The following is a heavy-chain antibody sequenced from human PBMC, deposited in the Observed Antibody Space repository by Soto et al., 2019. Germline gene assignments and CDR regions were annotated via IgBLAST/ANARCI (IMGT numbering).Heavy chain of an antibody. CDR1: GGSISSGGYY. Sequence: SETLSLTCTVSGGSISSGGYYWSWIRQHPGKGLEWIGYIYYSGSTYYNPSLKRRVTISVDTSKNQFSLKLSSVTAADTAVYYCATSGYSSSWGLSDYYGMDVWGQGTTVTVSS. V-gene: IGHV4-31*03. D-gene: IGHD6-13*01. CDR2: IYYSGST. CDR3: ATSGYSSSWGLSDYYGMDV. J-gene: IGHJ6*02.